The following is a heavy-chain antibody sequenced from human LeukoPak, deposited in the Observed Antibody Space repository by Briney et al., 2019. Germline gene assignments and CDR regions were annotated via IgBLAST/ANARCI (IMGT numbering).Heavy chain of an antibody. CDR2: IYTSGST. J-gene: IGHJ6*02. CDR3: ARDQLIAAAETDYYYYYGMDV. D-gene: IGHD6-13*01. Sequence: PSETLSLTCTVSGGSISSYYWSWIRQPAGKGLEWIGRIYTSGSTNYNPSLKSRVTMSVDTSKNQFSLKLSSVTAADTAVYYCARDQLIAAAETDYYYYYGMDVWGPGTTVTVSS. V-gene: IGHV4-4*07. CDR1: GGSISSYY.